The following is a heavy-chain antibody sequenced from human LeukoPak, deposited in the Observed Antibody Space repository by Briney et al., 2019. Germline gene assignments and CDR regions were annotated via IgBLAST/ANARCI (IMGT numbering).Heavy chain of an antibody. J-gene: IGHJ6*04. D-gene: IGHD4-17*01. CDR1: GASISSYY. CDR3: ARGSVTTYYFYGMDV. Sequence: SETLSLTCTVSGASISSYYWSWIRQPPGKGLEWIGYIYDSGSTNYNPSLKSRFTISVDTSNNQFSLKLSSVTAADTAVYYCARGSVTTYYFYGMDVWGKGTTVTVSS. CDR2: IYDSGST. V-gene: IGHV4-59*01.